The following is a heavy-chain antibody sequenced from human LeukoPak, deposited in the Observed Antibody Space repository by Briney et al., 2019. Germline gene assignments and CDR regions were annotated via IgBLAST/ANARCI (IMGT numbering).Heavy chain of an antibody. D-gene: IGHD6-13*01. CDR1: GFTFDDYA. CDR2: ISWNSGSI. J-gene: IGHJ4*02. Sequence: PGGSLRLSCAASGFTFDDYAMHWVRQAPGKGLEWVSGISWNSGSIGYADSVKGRFTISRDNAKNSLYLQMNSLRAEDTALYYCAKDGRTRDSSSWTFDYWGQETLVTVSS. V-gene: IGHV3-9*01. CDR3: AKDGRTRDSSSWTFDY.